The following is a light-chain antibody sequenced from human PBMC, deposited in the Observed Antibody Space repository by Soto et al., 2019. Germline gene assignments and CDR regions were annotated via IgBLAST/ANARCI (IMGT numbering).Light chain of an antibody. V-gene: IGKV1-5*01. CDR2: DAS. J-gene: IGKJ5*01. CDR3: QQYHNWPPIT. Sequence: DIQMTESPSTLSAYVGDRVTITCRASQSISSWLAWYQQKPGKAPKLLIYDASSLESGVPSRFSGSGSGTEFTLTISSLQSEDFAVYYCQQYHNWPPITFGQGTRLEIK. CDR1: QSISSW.